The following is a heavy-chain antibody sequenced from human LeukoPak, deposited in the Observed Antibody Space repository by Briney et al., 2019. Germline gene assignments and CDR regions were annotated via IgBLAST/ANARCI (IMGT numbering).Heavy chain of an antibody. CDR2: IWYDGNNK. D-gene: IGHD2-8*01. J-gene: IGHJ5*02. V-gene: IGHV3-33*06. CDR1: GFTFSNYG. CDR3: AKSDAGGLILNWFDP. Sequence: PGRSLRLSCAASGFTFSNYGMHWVRQAPGKGLEWMTTIWYDGNNKYYADSVKGRFTISRDNFKNTLYLQMNSLRAEDTAVYYCAKSDAGGLILNWFDPWGQGTLVTVSS.